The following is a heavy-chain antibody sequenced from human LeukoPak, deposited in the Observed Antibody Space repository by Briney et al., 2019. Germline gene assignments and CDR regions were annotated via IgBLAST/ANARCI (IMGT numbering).Heavy chain of an antibody. D-gene: IGHD3-3*01. J-gene: IGHJ4*02. Sequence: GGSLRLSCAASGFTFSAYGMSWVRQSPRKRLEWVSGVSGADGTTYYADSVKGRFTISRDNSKNTLYLQMNGLRVEDTAVYYCAKAPQVNARGVVDYWGQGTLVTVSS. CDR2: VSGADGTT. CDR1: GFTFSAYG. CDR3: AKAPQVNARGVVDY. V-gene: IGHV3-23*01.